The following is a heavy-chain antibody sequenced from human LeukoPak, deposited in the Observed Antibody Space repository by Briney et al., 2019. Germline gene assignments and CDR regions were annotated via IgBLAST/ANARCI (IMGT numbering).Heavy chain of an antibody. CDR2: INHSGCT. Sequence: PSETLSLTCAVYGGSFSGYYWSWIRQPPGKGLEWIGEINHSGCTNYNPSLKSRVTISVDTSKNQFSLKLSSVTAADTAVYYCARGSSGWYDWFDPWGQGTLVTVSS. D-gene: IGHD6-19*01. CDR3: ARGSSGWYDWFDP. CDR1: GGSFSGYY. J-gene: IGHJ5*02. V-gene: IGHV4-34*01.